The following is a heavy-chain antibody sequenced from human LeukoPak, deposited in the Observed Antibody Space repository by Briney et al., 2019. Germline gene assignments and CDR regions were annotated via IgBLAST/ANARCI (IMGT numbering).Heavy chain of an antibody. CDR1: GYSITSGYY. CDR3: ARMCGGDCRGGFDY. Sequence: ASETLSLTCVVSGYSITSGYYWGWIRQPPGKGQEWIASMYHSGSTYYKPSLKSRVTISVDTSKNQFSLKVNSVTAADTAVYYCARMCGGDCRGGFDYWGQGTLVTVSS. J-gene: IGHJ4*02. D-gene: IGHD2-21*01. CDR2: MYHSGST. V-gene: IGHV4-38-2*01.